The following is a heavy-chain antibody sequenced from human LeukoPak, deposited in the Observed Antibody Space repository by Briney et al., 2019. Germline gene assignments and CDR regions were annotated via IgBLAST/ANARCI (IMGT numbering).Heavy chain of an antibody. D-gene: IGHD1-1*01. CDR1: GFTVSRDY. J-gene: IGHJ4*02. V-gene: IGHV3-66*01. Sequence: GGSLRLSCAASGFTVSRDYMNWVRQAPGKGLEWVSVIYSGGSTTYADSVKGRFAISRDESGTTVFLQMNSLKDEDTGIYYCARGSLEDLSDWGQGTLVTVSS. CDR2: IYSGGST. CDR3: ARGSLEDLSD.